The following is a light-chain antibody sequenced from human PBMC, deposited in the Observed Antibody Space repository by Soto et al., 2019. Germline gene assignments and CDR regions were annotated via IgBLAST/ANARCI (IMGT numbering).Light chain of an antibody. CDR1: QTVSDNF. Sequence: EIVLTQFPGILSLSPGERATLSCRASQTVSDNFLAWYQQKPGQSPRLLIYFTSSRATGIPDRFRGSGSGTEFPLTISRLEPEDFAVYYCQQYGTSPVTFGQGIKLEIQ. CDR3: QQYGTSPVT. CDR2: FTS. V-gene: IGKV3-20*01. J-gene: IGKJ2*01.